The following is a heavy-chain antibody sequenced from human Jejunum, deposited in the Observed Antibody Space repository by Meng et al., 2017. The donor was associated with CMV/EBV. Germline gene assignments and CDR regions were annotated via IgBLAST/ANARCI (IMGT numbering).Heavy chain of an antibody. V-gene: IGHV1-69*02. J-gene: IGHJ4*02. D-gene: IGHD1-1*01. CDR1: TFNTYT. CDR2: VIPILNMA. CDR3: ATSTATTSNFRRVWNL. Sequence: TFNTYTVNWVRQAPGQGLEWMGRVIPILNMADSEQSFQDRVRIIADRSTSTVYVELTRLRPDDTAIYYCATSTATTSNFRRVWNLWGQGTEVTVSS.